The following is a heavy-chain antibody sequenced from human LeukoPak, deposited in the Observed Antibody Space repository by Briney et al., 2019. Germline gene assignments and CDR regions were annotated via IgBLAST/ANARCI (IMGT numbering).Heavy chain of an antibody. CDR1: GYSFTGYF. J-gene: IGHJ3*02. Sequence: ASVKVSSKASGYSFTGYFIHWVREAPGQGLEWMGWMNPNSGGTNYAQKFQGRVTMTRDTSISTAYMELSSLRSDDTAVYYCARDWASRLGGNAFDIWGQGTMVTVSS. CDR2: MNPNSGGT. V-gene: IGHV1-2*02. CDR3: ARDWASRLGGNAFDI. D-gene: IGHD3-16*01.